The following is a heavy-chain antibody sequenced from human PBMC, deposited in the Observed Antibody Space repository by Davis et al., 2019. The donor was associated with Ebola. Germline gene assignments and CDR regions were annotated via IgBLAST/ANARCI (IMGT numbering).Heavy chain of an antibody. D-gene: IGHD6-6*01. CDR3: ARDGPYSISSGVVQRPMDV. CDR1: GFISSSYW. V-gene: IGHV3-7*03. Sequence: GESLKISCAASGFISSSYWMSWVRQAPGKGLEWVANIKEEGSEQYYVDSVKGRFTISKDNAKKSLYLQMNSLRAEDTALYYCARDGPYSISSGVVQRPMDVWGKGTTVTVSS. CDR2: IKEEGSEQ. J-gene: IGHJ6*03.